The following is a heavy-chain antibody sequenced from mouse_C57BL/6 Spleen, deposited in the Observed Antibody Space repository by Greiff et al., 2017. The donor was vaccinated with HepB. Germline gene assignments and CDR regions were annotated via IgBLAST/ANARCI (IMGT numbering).Heavy chain of an antibody. CDR2: IDPEDGDT. D-gene: IGHD3-2*02. J-gene: IGHJ3*01. Sequence: VQLKQSGAELVRPGASVKLSCTASGFNIKDYYMHWVKQRPEQGLEWIGRIDPEDGDTEYAPKFQGKATMTADTSSNTSYLQLSSLTSEDTAVYYCTKEGSGGFAYWGQGTLVTVSA. CDR1: GFNIKDYY. V-gene: IGHV14-1*01. CDR3: TKEGSGGFAY.